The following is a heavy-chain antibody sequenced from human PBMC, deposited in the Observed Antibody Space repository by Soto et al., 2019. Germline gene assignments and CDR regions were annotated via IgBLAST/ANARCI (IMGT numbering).Heavy chain of an antibody. J-gene: IGHJ4*02. D-gene: IGHD3-22*01. CDR1: GFTFSSYA. CDR3: AKAHPTVAYYYDSSGPLE. V-gene: IGHV3-23*01. CDR2: ISGSGGST. Sequence: LRLSCAASGFTFSSYAMSWVRQAPGKGLEWVSAISGSGGSTYYADSVKGRFTISRDNSKNTLYLQMNSLRAEDTAVYYCAKAHPTVAYYYDSSGPLEWGQGTLVTVSS.